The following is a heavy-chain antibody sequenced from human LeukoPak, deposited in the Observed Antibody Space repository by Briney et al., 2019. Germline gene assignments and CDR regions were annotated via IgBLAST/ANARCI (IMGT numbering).Heavy chain of an antibody. J-gene: IGHJ3*02. CDR2: IYYSGST. Sequence: SSETLSLTCTVSGGSISSGGYYWSWIRQHPGKGLEWIGYIYYSGSTYYNPSLKSRVTISVDTSKNQFSLKLSSVTSADTAVYYCASASLNIYAFDIWGQGTMVTVSS. D-gene: IGHD2/OR15-2a*01. CDR3: ASASLNIYAFDI. V-gene: IGHV4-31*03. CDR1: GGSISSGGYY.